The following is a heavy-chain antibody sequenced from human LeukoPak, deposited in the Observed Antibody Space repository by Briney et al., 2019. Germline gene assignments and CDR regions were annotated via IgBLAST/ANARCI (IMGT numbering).Heavy chain of an antibody. CDR1: GYTFTSYD. CDR2: MNPNSGNT. J-gene: IGHJ5*02. Sequence: ASVTVSCKASGYTFTSYDINWVRQAPGQGLEWMGWMNPNSGNTGYAQKFQGRVTMTRNTSISTAYMELSSLRSEDTAVYYCARVGCSSTSCYVGLNNWFDPWGQGTLVTVSS. D-gene: IGHD2-2*01. CDR3: ARVGCSSTSCYVGLNNWFDP. V-gene: IGHV1-8*01.